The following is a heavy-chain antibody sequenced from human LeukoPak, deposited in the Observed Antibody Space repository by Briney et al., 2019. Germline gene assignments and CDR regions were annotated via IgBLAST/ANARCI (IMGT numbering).Heavy chain of an antibody. J-gene: IGHJ3*02. CDR3: ARDRPIVGATEGLGSLDI. D-gene: IGHD1-26*01. CDR2: INPSGGST. V-gene: IGHV1-46*01. Sequence: ASVKVSCKASGYTFTSYYMHWVRQAPGQGLEWMGIINPSGGSTSYAQKFQGRVTMTRDTSTSTVYMELSSLRSEDTAVYYCARDRPIVGATEGLGSLDIWGQGTMATVSS. CDR1: GYTFTSYY.